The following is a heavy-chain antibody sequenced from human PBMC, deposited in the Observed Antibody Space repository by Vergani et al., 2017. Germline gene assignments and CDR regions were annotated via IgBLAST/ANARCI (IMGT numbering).Heavy chain of an antibody. CDR3: AKVGRSEVAGTFGAFDI. CDR2: LSASDRRT. V-gene: IGHV3-23*01. D-gene: IGHD6-19*01. J-gene: IGHJ3*02. Sequence: EVQLLESGGDLVQPGGSLRLSCAASGFTFIMHAMSWVRQAPGKGLEWVSTLSASDRRTHYADSVKGRFTISRDNSKNTLVLHMNSLRPEDTAVYYCAKVGRSEVAGTFGAFDIWGQGTMVTGSS. CDR1: GFTFIMHA.